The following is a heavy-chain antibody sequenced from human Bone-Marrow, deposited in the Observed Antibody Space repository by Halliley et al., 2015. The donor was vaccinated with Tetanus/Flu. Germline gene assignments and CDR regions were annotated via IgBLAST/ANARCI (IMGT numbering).Heavy chain of an antibody. V-gene: IGHV3-30-3*01. CDR3: TLVAGTYYYDY. J-gene: IGHJ4*02. D-gene: IGHD6-19*01. Sequence: LGWLAAISFDGINKYYTDSVKGRFIVSRDDSRNTLYLEMNSLKIEDTAMYHSTLVAGTYYYDYWGQGALVTVSS. CDR2: ISFDGINK.